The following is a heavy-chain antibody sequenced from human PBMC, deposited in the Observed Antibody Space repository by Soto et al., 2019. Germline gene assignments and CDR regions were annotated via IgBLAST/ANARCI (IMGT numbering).Heavy chain of an antibody. CDR3: ARDSVEMPY. CDR1: GFTFSSYG. CDR2: IWYDGSNK. D-gene: IGHD2-15*01. V-gene: IGHV3-33*01. Sequence: QVQLVESGEGVVQPGRSLRLSCAASGFTFSSYGMHWVRQAPGKGLEWVAVIWYDGSNKYYADSVKGRFTISRDNSKKTLYLQMNSLRAEDTAVYYCARDSVEMPYWGQGTLVTVSS. J-gene: IGHJ4*02.